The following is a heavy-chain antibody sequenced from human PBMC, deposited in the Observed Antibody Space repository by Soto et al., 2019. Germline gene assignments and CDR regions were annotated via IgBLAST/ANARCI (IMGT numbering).Heavy chain of an antibody. V-gene: IGHV3-74*03. Sequence: GGSLRLSCAASGFTFSGYWMHWVRQVPGEGLVWVSRIASDGSNTAYADSVEGRLTISRDNARDTLYLQMNSLRVEDTAVYYCATDRGAAAAPNYWGQGTLVTVSS. D-gene: IGHD6-13*01. CDR3: ATDRGAAAAPNY. CDR1: GFTFSGYW. J-gene: IGHJ4*02. CDR2: IASDGSNT.